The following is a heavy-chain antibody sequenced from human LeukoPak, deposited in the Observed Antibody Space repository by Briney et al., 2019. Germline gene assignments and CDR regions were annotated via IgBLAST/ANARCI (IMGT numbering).Heavy chain of an antibody. J-gene: IGHJ4*01. CDR2: IYFNEST. CDR1: RGSISSYY. D-gene: IGHD3-10*01. V-gene: IGHV4-59*01. CDR3: ASSGSSGRIYY. Sequence: SETLSLTCTVSRGSISSYYWSWIRQPPGKGLEWIGDIYFNESTNYNPSLKSRVTISTDTHKNQFSLKLNSVTAADTAVYYCASSGSSGRIYYWGQGTLVTVSS.